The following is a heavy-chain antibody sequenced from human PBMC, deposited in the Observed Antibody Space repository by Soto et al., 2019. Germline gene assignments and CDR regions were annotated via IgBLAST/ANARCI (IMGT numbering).Heavy chain of an antibody. J-gene: IGHJ4*02. CDR1: GYTFNLYV. V-gene: IGHV1-18*01. D-gene: IGHD3-3*01. Sequence: QVQLVQSGGEVKKPGASVKVSCKASGYTFNLYVITWVRQAPGEGPEWLGWISAQNGNATYAQRFKGRVTMTIETSTTTSYMELGSLTSDDTAIYYCARITSTSRALGYWGQGTLVTVSS. CDR3: ARITSTSRALGY. CDR2: ISAQNGNA.